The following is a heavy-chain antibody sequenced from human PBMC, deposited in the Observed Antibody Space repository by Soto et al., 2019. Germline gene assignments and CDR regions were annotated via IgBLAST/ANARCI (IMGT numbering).Heavy chain of an antibody. D-gene: IGHD6-13*01. J-gene: IGHJ5*02. CDR1: GDSVSSNSAA. CDR2: TYYRSKWYN. V-gene: IGHV6-1*01. Sequence: PSQTLSLTCAISGDSVSSNSAAWIWIRQSPSRGLKWLGRTYYRSKWYNDYAVSVKSRITINPGTSKNQFSLQLNSVTPEDTAVYYCAREGYTTPSWFDPWGQGTLVTVSS. CDR3: AREGYTTPSWFDP.